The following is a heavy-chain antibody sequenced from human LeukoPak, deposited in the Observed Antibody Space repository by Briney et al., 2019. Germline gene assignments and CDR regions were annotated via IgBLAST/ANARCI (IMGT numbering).Heavy chain of an antibody. CDR1: GFTFSNAW. V-gene: IGHV3-15*01. CDR2: IKSKTDGGTT. J-gene: IGHJ4*02. CDR3: TGPHCSSTSCYRWLDY. D-gene: IGHD2-2*01. Sequence: GGSLRLSCAASGFTFSNAWMSWVRQAPGKGLEWVGRIKSKTDGGTTDYAAPVKGRFTISRDDSKNTLYLQTNSLKTEDTAVYYCTGPHCSSTSCYRWLDYWGQGTLVTVSS.